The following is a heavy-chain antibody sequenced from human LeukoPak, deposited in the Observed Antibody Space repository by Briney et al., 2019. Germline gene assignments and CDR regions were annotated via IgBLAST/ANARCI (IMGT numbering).Heavy chain of an antibody. Sequence: SQTLSLTCAISGDSVSSNSAAWNWIRQSPSRGLEWLGRTYYRSKWYNDYAVSVKSRITINPDTSKNQFSLQLNSVTPEDTAVYYCARVVGSGWYPTVLAGYYYYMDVWGKGTTVTIPS. V-gene: IGHV6-1*01. J-gene: IGHJ6*03. D-gene: IGHD6-19*01. CDR3: ARVVGSGWYPTVLAGYYYYMDV. CDR1: GDSVSSNSAA. CDR2: TYYRSKWYN.